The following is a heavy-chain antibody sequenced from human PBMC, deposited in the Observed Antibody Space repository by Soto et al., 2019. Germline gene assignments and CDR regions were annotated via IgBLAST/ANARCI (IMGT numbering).Heavy chain of an antibody. CDR3: TXXXTTGTTCSYT. V-gene: IGHV5-10-1*01. D-gene: IGHD1-7*01. Sequence: GDSLKISCKGSGYSFTSYWISWVRQMPGKGLEWMGRIDPSDSYTNYSPSFQGHVTISADKSISTAYLQWSSLKASDTAMYYCTXXXTTGTTCSYTWGKGTLVTVSS. CDR2: IDPSDSYT. CDR1: GYSFTSYW. J-gene: IGHJ4*02.